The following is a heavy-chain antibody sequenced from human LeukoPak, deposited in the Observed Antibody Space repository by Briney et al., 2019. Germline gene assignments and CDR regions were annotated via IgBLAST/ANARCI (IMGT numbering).Heavy chain of an antibody. V-gene: IGHV4-34*01. J-gene: IGHJ4*02. CDR2: INHSGST. CDR3: ARGKTRYGDYVLWYY. D-gene: IGHD4-17*01. CDR1: GGSFSGYY. Sequence: KPSETLSLTCAVYGGSFSGYYWSWIRQPPGMGLEWIGEINHSGSTNYNPSLKSRVTISVDTSKNRLSLKLTSVTAADTAVYYCARGKTRYGDYVLWYYWGQGTLVTVSS.